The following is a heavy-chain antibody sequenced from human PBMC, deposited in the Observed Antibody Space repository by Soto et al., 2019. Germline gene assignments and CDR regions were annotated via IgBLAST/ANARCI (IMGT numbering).Heavy chain of an antibody. CDR1: GYRFTSYW. J-gene: IGHJ4*02. Sequence: GESLKISCQGSGYRFTSYWIGWVRQMPGKGLEWMGIIYPGDSDTRYSPSFQGQVTISADKSISTAYLQWSSLKASDTAIFFCAKSGYSGYGAFLDYWGQGTLVTVSS. D-gene: IGHD5-12*01. CDR2: IYPGDSDT. CDR3: AKSGYSGYGAFLDY. V-gene: IGHV5-51*01.